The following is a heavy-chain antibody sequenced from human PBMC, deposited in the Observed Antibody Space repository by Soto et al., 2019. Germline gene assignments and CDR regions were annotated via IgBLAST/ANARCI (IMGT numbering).Heavy chain of an antibody. Sequence: ESGGGVVQPGRSLRLSCAASGFTFSTYGMHWVRQPPGKGLEWVAVISSDGKSEHYADSVKGRFSISRDNSKNTLSLQMNSLRVEDTAVYYCAKTITTYSGDSRGRGALVDYWGQGTLVTVSS. D-gene: IGHD3-22*01. J-gene: IGHJ4*02. V-gene: IGHV3-30*18. CDR1: GFTFSTYG. CDR3: AKTITTYSGDSRGRGALVDY. CDR2: ISSDGKSE.